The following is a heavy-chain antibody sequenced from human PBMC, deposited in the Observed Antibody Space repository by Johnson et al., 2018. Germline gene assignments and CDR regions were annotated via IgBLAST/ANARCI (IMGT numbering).Heavy chain of an antibody. Sequence: QVQLVQSGGGLVKPGGSLRLSCAASGFTFSSYDMHWVRQAPGKGLEWVAVITYDGSNKYYADTVKGRFTIPRDNSKNTLYLQMNSLRAEDTAVYYCARPYGDYYFQHWGQGTLVTVSS. J-gene: IGHJ1*01. CDR2: ITYDGSNK. D-gene: IGHD4-17*01. CDR3: ARPYGDYYFQH. V-gene: IGHV3-30*03. CDR1: GFTFSSYD.